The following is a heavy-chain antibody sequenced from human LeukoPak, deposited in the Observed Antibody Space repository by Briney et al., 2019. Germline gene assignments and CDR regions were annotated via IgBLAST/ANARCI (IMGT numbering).Heavy chain of an antibody. D-gene: IGHD3-22*01. CDR3: AKDAIPYYDSSGYMDY. V-gene: IGHV3-23*01. CDR1: GFTFSSYG. CDR2: ISGSGGST. J-gene: IGHJ4*02. Sequence: GGSLRLSCAASGFTFSSYGMSWVRQAPGKGLEWVSAISGSGGSTYYADSVKGRFTISRDDSKNTLYLQMNSLRAEDTAVYYCAKDAIPYYDSSGYMDYWGQGTLVTVSS.